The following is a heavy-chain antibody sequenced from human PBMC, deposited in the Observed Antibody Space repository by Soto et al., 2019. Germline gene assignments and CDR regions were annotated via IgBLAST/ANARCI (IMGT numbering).Heavy chain of an antibody. CDR3: ARDRRNYDFWSGSEDV. D-gene: IGHD3-3*01. Sequence: GSLRLSCAASGFTFSDYYMSWIRQAPGKGLEWVSYISSSGSTIYYADSVKGRFTISRDNAKNSLYLQMNSLRAEDTAVYYCARDRRNYDFWSGSEDVWGKGTTVTVSS. CDR2: ISSSGSTI. CDR1: GFTFSDYY. J-gene: IGHJ6*04. V-gene: IGHV3-11*01.